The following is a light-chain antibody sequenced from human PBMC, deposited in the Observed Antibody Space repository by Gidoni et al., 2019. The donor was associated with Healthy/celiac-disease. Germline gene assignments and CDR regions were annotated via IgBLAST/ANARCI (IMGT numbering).Light chain of an antibody. CDR2: QAS. Sequence: DIQMTQSPSPLSASVGDRVTITCRASQSISSWLAWYQQKPGKAPQLLIYQASSLASGVPSRFSGSGSGTEFTLTIRSLQPDDFATYYCQPYNRHPYTFGQGTQLEIK. J-gene: IGKJ2*01. CDR3: QPYNRHPYT. V-gene: IGKV1-5*03. CDR1: QSISSW.